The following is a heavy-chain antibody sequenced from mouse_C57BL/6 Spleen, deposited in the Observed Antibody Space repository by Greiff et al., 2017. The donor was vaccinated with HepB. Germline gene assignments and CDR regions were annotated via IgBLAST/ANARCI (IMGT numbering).Heavy chain of an antibody. J-gene: IGHJ1*03. CDR3: ARCEDYGHYYWYFDV. CDR2: IYPGDGDT. CDR1: GYAFSSSW. Sequence: QVQLQQSGPELVKPGASVKISCKASGYAFSSSWMNWVKQRPGKGLEWIGRIYPGDGDTNYNGKFKGKATLTADKSSSTAYMQLSSLTSEDSAVYFCARCEDYGHYYWYFDVWGTGTTVTVSS. V-gene: IGHV1-82*01. D-gene: IGHD2-1*01.